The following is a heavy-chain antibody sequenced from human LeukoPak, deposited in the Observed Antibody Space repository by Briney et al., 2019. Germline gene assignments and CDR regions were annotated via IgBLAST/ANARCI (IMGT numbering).Heavy chain of an antibody. J-gene: IGHJ4*02. Sequence: SETLSLTCTVSGGSISSYYWSWLRQPPGKGLEWIGYIYYSGSTNYNPSLKSRVTISVDTSNNQFSLKLSSVTAADTAVYYCARWGSSGFDYWGQGTLVTVSS. V-gene: IGHV4-59*01. CDR1: GGSISSYY. CDR3: ARWGSSGFDY. CDR2: IYYSGST. D-gene: IGHD3-22*01.